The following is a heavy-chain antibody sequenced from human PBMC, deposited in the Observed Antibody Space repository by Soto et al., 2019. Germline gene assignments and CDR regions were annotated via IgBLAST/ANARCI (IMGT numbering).Heavy chain of an antibody. CDR3: ARSGERLTEAGYYDYAMDL. CDR1: GFTFSSYA. D-gene: IGHD1-1*01. V-gene: IGHV3-30*09. CDR2: ISYDGGKK. J-gene: IGHJ6*02. Sequence: AVESLRLSCVASGFTFSSYATHWVRQAPGKGPEWVAIISYDGGKKYYADFVRGRFAISRDNSKNTLYLQMNNLRPEDTAVYYCARSGERLTEAGYYDYAMDLWGQGTSVTVS.